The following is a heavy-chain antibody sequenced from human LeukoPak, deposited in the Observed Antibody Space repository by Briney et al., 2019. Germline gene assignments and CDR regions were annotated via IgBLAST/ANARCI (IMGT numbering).Heavy chain of an antibody. CDR1: GYTFTNYG. Sequence: ASVRVSCKASGYTFTNYGINWVRQAPGQRPEWMGWFSTYNGDTKYAQKLKGRVTLTADTLTSTAYMELRTLISDDTAIYYCAKASGYYYDSSGSTTDDYWGQGTLVTVSS. CDR2: FSTYNGDT. D-gene: IGHD3-22*01. V-gene: IGHV1-18*01. J-gene: IGHJ4*02. CDR3: AKASGYYYDSSGSTTDDY.